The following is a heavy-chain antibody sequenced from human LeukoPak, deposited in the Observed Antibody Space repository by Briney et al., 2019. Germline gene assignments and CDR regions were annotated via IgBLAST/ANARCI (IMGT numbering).Heavy chain of an antibody. Sequence: GGSLRLSCAASGFTFSNYWMHWVLQAPGKGLVWVSRINSDGSTTTYADSVKGRFTISRDNAKNRLYLQMNSLRAEDTAVYYCARGYSWYRADYWGQGTLVTVSS. V-gene: IGHV3-74*01. CDR1: GFTFSNYW. CDR3: ARGYSWYRADY. CDR2: INSDGSTT. D-gene: IGHD6-13*01. J-gene: IGHJ4*02.